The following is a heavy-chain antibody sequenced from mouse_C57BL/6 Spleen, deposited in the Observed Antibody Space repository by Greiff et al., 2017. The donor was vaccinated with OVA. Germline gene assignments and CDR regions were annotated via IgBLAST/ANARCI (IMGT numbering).Heavy chain of an antibody. CDR3: TNGELRPYFDY. D-gene: IGHD3-2*02. CDR2: IDPETGGT. J-gene: IGHJ2*01. V-gene: IGHV1-15*01. CDR1: GYTFTDYE. Sequence: QVQLQQSGAELVRPGASVTLSCKASGYTFTDYEMHWVKQTPVHGLEWIGAIDPETGGTAYNQKFKGKAILTADKSSSTAYMELRSLTSEDSAVYYCTNGELRPYFDYWGQGTTLTVSS.